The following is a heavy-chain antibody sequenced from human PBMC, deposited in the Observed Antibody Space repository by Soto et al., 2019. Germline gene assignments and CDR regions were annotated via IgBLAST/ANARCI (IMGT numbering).Heavy chain of an antibody. Sequence: QVQLQESGPGLVKPSQTLSLTCTVSCGSISSGGYYWSWIRQHPGKVLEWSGYIYYSGSTYYNPSFKSRVTISVEKSKNQFSLKMSSVTAADTAVYYGARDWWFEYYYYGRDVWGQETTVTVSS. CDR2: IYYSGST. CDR3: ARDWWFEYYYYGRDV. V-gene: IGHV4-31*03. D-gene: IGHD2-15*01. J-gene: IGHJ6*02. CDR1: CGSISSGGYY.